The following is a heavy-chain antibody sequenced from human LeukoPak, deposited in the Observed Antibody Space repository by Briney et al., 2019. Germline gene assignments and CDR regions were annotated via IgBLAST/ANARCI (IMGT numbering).Heavy chain of an antibody. D-gene: IGHD2-2*01. CDR3: AGTREYCSSTSCYEWWFDP. CDR1: GGTFSSYA. J-gene: IGHJ5*02. V-gene: IGHV1-69*06. Sequence: SVKVSCKASGGTFSSYAISWVRQAPGQGLEWMGGIIPIFGTANYAQKFQGRVTITADKSTSTAYIELSSLRTEDTAVYYCAGTREYCSSTSCYEWWFDPWGQGTLVTVSS. CDR2: IIPIFGTA.